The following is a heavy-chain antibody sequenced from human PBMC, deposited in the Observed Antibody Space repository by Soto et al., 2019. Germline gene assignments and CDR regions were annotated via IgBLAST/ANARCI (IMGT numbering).Heavy chain of an antibody. V-gene: IGHV3-30*18. CDR1: GFTFSSYG. CDR2: ISYDGSNK. Sequence: QVQLVESGGGVVQPGRSLRLSCAASGFTFSSYGMHWVRQAPGKGLEWVAVISYDGSNKYYADSVKGRFTISRDNSKNTLYLQMNSLRAEDTAVYYCAKEGATDEGWGQGTLVTVSS. J-gene: IGHJ4*02. CDR3: AKEGATDEG.